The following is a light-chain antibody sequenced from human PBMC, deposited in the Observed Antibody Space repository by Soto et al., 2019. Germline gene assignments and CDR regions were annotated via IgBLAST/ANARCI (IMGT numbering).Light chain of an antibody. CDR3: QQRSSWPT. CDR2: DAS. J-gene: IGKJ3*01. CDR1: QSVSSS. Sequence: EILLTQSPATLSLSPGERATLSCRASQSVSSSLAWYQQKPGQPPRLLIYDASYRATGIPARFSGSGSGTDFTLTISSLDPEDFAVYYCQQRSSWPTFGPGTQVDFK. V-gene: IGKV3-11*01.